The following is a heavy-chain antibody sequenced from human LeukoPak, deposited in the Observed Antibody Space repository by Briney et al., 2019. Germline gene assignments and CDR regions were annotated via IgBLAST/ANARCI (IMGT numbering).Heavy chain of an antibody. V-gene: IGHV3-30*14. CDR2: ISYDGINK. J-gene: IGHJ6*03. Sequence: GGSLRLSCAASGFTFSSYSMHWVRQAPGKGLKWVASISYDGINKYADSVKGRCTISRDNSKNTLYLQMNSLRAEDTAVYYCAKDHSSGWSYYYYMDVWGKGTTVTVSS. D-gene: IGHD6-19*01. CDR1: GFTFSSYS. CDR3: AKDHSSGWSYYYYMDV.